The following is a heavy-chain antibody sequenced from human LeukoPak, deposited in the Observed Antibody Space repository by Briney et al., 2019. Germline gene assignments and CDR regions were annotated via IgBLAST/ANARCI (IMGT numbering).Heavy chain of an antibody. CDR1: GGTFSSYA. CDR2: IIPIFGTT. CDR3: AREAGYRSTSCYAGALWCQP. D-gene: IGHD2-2*01. Sequence: GASVKVSCTASGGTFSSYAISWVRQAPGQGLEWMGGIIPIFGTTYYAQNVQGRVTITADKSTSTPYLELSSLRSEDTAVYYCAREAGYRSTSCYAGALWCQPWGEGTLVTVP. V-gene: IGHV1-69*06. J-gene: IGHJ1*01.